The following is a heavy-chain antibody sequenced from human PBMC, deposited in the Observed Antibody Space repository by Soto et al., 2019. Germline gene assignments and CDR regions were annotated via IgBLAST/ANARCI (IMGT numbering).Heavy chain of an antibody. J-gene: IGHJ6*02. V-gene: IGHV3-30-3*01. Sequence: GGSLRLSCAASGFTFSSYTMHWVRQAPGKGLEWVAVISYAGSNEYYADSVKGRFTISRDNSKNPLYLQMNSLRPEDTAVYYCARDSISHCSSTSCFVTPPQDYYYYSNMDVWGQGTTVTVSS. CDR3: ARDSISHCSSTSCFVTPPQDYYYYSNMDV. CDR1: GFTFSSYT. CDR2: ISYAGSNE. D-gene: IGHD2-2*01.